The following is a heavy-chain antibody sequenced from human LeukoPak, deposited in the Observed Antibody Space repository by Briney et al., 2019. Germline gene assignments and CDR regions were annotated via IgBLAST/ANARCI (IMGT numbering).Heavy chain of an antibody. CDR2: IYSGGST. Sequence: PGGSLRLSCAASGFTVSSNYMSWVRQAPGKGLEWVSVIYSGGSTYYADSVKGRFTTSRDNSKNTLYLQMNSLRAEDTAVYYCARDVVRYCSGGSCHANDYWSQGTLVTVSS. D-gene: IGHD2-15*01. V-gene: IGHV3-53*01. CDR3: ARDVVRYCSGGSCHANDY. J-gene: IGHJ4*02. CDR1: GFTVSSNY.